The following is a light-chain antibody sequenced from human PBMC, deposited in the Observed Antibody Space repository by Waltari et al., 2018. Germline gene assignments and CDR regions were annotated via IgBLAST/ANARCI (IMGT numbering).Light chain of an antibody. J-gene: IGLJ2*01. CDR2: QDS. CDR1: KLEGKY. Sequence: YELTQPPSVSVSPGQTVSITCSGGKLEGKYVCWYQQKTGQSPVLVMHQDSRRPSGVPERFSGSSSGNTATLTISGTQAMDEADYYCQAWDSISDVVFGGGTRLTVL. CDR3: QAWDSISDVV. V-gene: IGLV3-1*01.